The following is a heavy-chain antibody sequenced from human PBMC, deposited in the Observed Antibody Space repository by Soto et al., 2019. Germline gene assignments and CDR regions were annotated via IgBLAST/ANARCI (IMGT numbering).Heavy chain of an antibody. CDR2: ITGSGGST. J-gene: IGHJ4*02. V-gene: IGHV3-23*01. CDR1: GFTFSTYA. CDR3: VKDRYGDYGGIDY. D-gene: IGHD4-17*01. Sequence: GGSLRLSCAASGFTFSTYAMIWVRQAPGKGLEWVSVITGSGGSTYYADSVKGRFTISRDTSKNTLFLQMNSLRAEDTAVYYWVKDRYGDYGGIDYWGQGTMVTVSS.